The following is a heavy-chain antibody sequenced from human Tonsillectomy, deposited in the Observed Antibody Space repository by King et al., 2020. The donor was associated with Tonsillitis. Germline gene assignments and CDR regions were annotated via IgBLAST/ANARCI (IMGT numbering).Heavy chain of an antibody. CDR3: ARQGGRGYDILPGYPIEY. V-gene: IGHV4-39*07. CDR1: GGSMITTDYY. CDR2: VFYSGGA. D-gene: IGHD3-9*01. J-gene: IGHJ4*02. Sequence: LQLQESGPGLVKPSETLSLTCTVSGGSMITTDYYWGWMRQPPGKGLEWIGSVFYSGGAYYNASLRSRVTISVDTSKSQFSLKLTSVTAADTAVYYCARQGGRGYDILPGYPIEYWGQGTLVTVSS.